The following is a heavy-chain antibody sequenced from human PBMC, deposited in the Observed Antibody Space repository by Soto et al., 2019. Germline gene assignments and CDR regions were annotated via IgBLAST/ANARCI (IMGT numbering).Heavy chain of an antibody. CDR1: GFTFSSYS. J-gene: IGHJ4*01. Sequence: GGSLRLSCAASGFTFSSYSMNWVRQAPGKGLEWVSSISSSSSYIYYADSVKGRFTISRDNAKNSLYLQMNSLRAEDTAVYYCEEAGDYVYDRVQYYLSGDIDFWGQGTSVTVSS. CDR2: ISSSSSYI. D-gene: IGHD3-9*01. V-gene: IGHV3-21*01. CDR3: EEAGDYVYDRVQYYLSGDIDF.